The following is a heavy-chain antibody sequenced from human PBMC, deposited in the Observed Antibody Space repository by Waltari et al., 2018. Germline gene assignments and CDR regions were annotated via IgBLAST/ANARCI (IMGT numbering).Heavy chain of an antibody. V-gene: IGHV4-59*12. CDR3: AREESSSSWAFDY. Sequence: QVQLQESGPGLVKPSETLSLTCTVSGGSISSYYWSWIRQPPGKGLEWIGYIYYSGSTNYNPSLKSRVTISVDTSKNQFSLKLSSVTAADTAVYYCAREESSSSWAFDYWGQGTLVTVSS. J-gene: IGHJ4*02. D-gene: IGHD6-13*01. CDR2: IYYSGST. CDR1: GGSISSYY.